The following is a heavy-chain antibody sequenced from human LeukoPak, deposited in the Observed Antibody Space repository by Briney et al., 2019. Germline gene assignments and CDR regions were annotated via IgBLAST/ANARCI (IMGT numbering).Heavy chain of an antibody. CDR2: ISGSGGST. V-gene: IGHV3-23*01. CDR3: AKDRGWPTVYWYFDL. Sequence: GGSLRLSCAASRFTFSSYAMSWVRQAPGKGLEWVSAISGSGGSTYYADSVKGRFTISRDNSKNTLYLQMNSLRAEDTAVYYCAKDRGWPTVYWYFDLWGRGTLVTVSS. CDR1: RFTFSSYA. J-gene: IGHJ2*01. D-gene: IGHD2-15*01.